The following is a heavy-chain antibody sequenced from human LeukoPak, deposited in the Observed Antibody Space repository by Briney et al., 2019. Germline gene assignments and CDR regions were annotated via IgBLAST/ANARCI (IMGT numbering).Heavy chain of an antibody. Sequence: SETLSLTCAVYGGSFSGYYWSWIRQPPGKGLEWIGEINHSGSTNYNPSLKSRVTISVDTSKNQFSLKLSSVTAADTAVYYCARGGPYWYFDLWGRGTLVTVSS. V-gene: IGHV4-34*01. J-gene: IGHJ2*01. CDR3: ARGGPYWYFDL. CDR1: GGSFSGYY. CDR2: INHSGST.